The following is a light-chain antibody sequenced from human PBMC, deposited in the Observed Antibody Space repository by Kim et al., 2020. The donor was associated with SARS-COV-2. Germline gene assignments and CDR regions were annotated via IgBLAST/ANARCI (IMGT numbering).Light chain of an antibody. J-gene: IGKJ2*01. CDR3: QQYGSLPPYT. Sequence: PGERATPSCRASQTVYKGYLAWYQQRPGQTPRLLLYQTSNRATGIPDRFSGSGSGTDFTLTISRLEPEDFAVYYCQQYGSLPPYTFGQGTKLEI. CDR2: QTS. V-gene: IGKV3-20*01. CDR1: QTVYKGY.